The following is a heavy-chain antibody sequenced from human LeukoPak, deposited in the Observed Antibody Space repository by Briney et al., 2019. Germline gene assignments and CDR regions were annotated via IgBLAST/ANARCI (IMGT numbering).Heavy chain of an antibody. V-gene: IGHV3-23*01. Sequence: PGGSLRLSCAASGFTFSSYAMSWVRQAPGKGLEWVSAISGSGGSTYYADSVKGRFTISRDNSKNTLYLQMNSLRAEDTAVYYCATNLGRDQYYYDSSGPRAFDIWGQGTMVTVSS. J-gene: IGHJ3*02. D-gene: IGHD3-22*01. CDR1: GFTFSSYA. CDR2: ISGSGGST. CDR3: ATNLGRDQYYYDSSGPRAFDI.